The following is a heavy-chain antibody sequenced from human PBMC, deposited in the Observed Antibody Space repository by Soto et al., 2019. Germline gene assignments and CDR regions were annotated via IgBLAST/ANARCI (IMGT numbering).Heavy chain of an antibody. V-gene: IGHV4-4*07. CDR3: ARGSSRWDY. CDR2: IYSGGRN. Sequence: PSQTLSLPCTVSRGSISSFYWSWLRQPAGKGLEWIGRIYSGGRNNYNPSLKSRVTMSVDTSKNQFSLRLSSVTAADTAMYYCARGSSRWDYWGQGTLVTVSS. D-gene: IGHD6-13*01. J-gene: IGHJ4*02. CDR1: RGSISSFY.